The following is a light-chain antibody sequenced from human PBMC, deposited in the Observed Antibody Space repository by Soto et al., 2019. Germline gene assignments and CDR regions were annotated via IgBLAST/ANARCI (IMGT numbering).Light chain of an antibody. CDR2: TTN. CDR1: SATIGTSS. CDR3: AAWDDSLNGHV. J-gene: IGLJ1*01. Sequence: YVRTQPPSASGTPGRRVTLSCSGRSATIGTSSVHWFHNSTGTAPNPLISTTNQRPSGVPERFSGSKAGTSASLAISGLQSEDEADYYCAAWDDSLNGHVFANGTKVTVL. V-gene: IGLV1-44*01.